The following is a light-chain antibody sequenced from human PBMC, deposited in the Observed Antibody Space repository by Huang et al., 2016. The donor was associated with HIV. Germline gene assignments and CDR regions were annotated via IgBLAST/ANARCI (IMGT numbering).Light chain of an antibody. V-gene: IGKV4-1*01. Sequence: DIVMTQSPDSLAGSPGERATINSKCSQCVLYSLSKKNYLAWFQQKPGRPPKLLIYWATTRESGVPDRFSGSGSGTDFTLTINSLQAEDVAVYFCLQYYSVPQTFGHGTKVEIK. CDR2: WAT. CDR1: QCVLYSLSKKNY. CDR3: LQYYSVPQT. J-gene: IGKJ1*01.